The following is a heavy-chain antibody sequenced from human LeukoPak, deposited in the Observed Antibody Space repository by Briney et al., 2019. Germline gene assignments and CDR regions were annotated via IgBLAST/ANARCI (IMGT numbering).Heavy chain of an antibody. CDR3: ARTMVRGVITPFGAFDI. CDR2: INPNSGGT. V-gene: IGHV1-2*02. Sequence: ASVKVSCKASGYTFTGYYMHWVRQAPGQGLEWMGWINPNSGGTNYAQKFQGRVTMTRDTSISTAYMELSRLRSDDTAVYYCARTMVRGVITPFGAFDIWGQGTMVTVSS. CDR1: GYTFTGYY. D-gene: IGHD3-10*01. J-gene: IGHJ3*02.